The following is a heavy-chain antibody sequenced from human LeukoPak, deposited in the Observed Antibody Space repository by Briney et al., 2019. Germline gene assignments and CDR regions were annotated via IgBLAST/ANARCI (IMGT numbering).Heavy chain of an antibody. J-gene: IGHJ4*02. Sequence: GGSLRLSCAASGFTFSSYGMHWVRQAPDKGLEWVAVISYDGSNKYYADSVKGRFTISRDNSKNTLYLQMSSLRAEDTAVYYCAKEFNRGLPDYWGQGTLVTVPS. CDR1: GFTFSSYG. CDR2: ISYDGSNK. CDR3: AKEFNRGLPDY. D-gene: IGHD2-21*01. V-gene: IGHV3-30*18.